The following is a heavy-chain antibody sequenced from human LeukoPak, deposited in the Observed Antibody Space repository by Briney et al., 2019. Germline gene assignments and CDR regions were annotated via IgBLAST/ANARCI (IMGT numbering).Heavy chain of an antibody. D-gene: IGHD1-1*01. J-gene: IGHJ5*02. CDR1: GFTFSSYS. CDR3: ARGRYTPGP. Sequence: GGSLRLSCAASGFTFSSYSMSWARQAPGKGLEWVAYIKEDGNENYYVDSVKGRFTISRDNAESSLYLQMNSLRAEDTAVYYCARGRYTPGPWGQGTLVTVSS. CDR2: IKEDGNEN. V-gene: IGHV3-7*01.